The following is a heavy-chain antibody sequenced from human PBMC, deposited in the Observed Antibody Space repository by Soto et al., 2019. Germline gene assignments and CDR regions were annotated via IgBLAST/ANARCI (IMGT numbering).Heavy chain of an antibody. CDR3: ARDLEFRDGNISHLDY. J-gene: IGHJ4*02. CDR1: GGTFRNHV. CDR2: IIPIIGTP. V-gene: IGHV1-69*13. D-gene: IGHD3-10*01. Sequence: GASVKVSCKASGGTFRNHVFNWVRQAPGQGLEWMGGIIPIIGTPNYAQKFQGRVTITADASTNTVYLEVSSLRSQDTAVYYCARDLEFRDGNISHLDYWGQGTLVIVSS.